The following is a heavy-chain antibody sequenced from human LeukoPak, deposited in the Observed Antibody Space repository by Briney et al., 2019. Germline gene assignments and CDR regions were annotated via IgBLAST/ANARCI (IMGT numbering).Heavy chain of an antibody. V-gene: IGHV4-59*01. J-gene: IGHJ4*02. CDR2: IYYEGST. CDR3: ASPSSSWLYFDY. D-gene: IGHD6-13*01. CDR1: GASIISYY. Sequence: SETLSLTCTVSGASIISYYWNWIRQPPGKGLEWIGYIYYEGSTKYNPSLNSRVTISVDTSKNQFSLKLTSVTAADTVVYYCASPSSSWLYFDYWSQGTLVTVSS.